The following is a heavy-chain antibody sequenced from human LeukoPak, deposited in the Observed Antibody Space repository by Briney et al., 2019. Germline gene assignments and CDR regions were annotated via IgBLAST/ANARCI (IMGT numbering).Heavy chain of an antibody. J-gene: IGHJ4*02. CDR3: AKDLTGPLDY. V-gene: IGHV3-74*01. CDR2: INTDGSIT. CDR1: GFTFSSYW. D-gene: IGHD3-9*01. Sequence: PGGSLRLSCAASGFTFSSYWIHWVRQAPGKGLVWVSRINTDGSITTYADSVKGRFTISRDNAKNTLYLQMNSLRAEDTAVYYCAKDLTGPLDYWGQGTLVTVSS.